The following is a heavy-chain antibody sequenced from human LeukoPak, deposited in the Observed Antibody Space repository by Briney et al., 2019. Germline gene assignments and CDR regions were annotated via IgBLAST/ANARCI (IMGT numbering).Heavy chain of an antibody. CDR2: IYPGDSDT. Sequence: GDSLKISCKGSGYSFTSYWIGWVRQMPGKGLEWMGIIYPGDSDTRYSPSFQGQVTISADKSISTAYLQWSSLKASDTAMYYCARPRIAAAGGRGTDAFDIWGQGTMVTVSS. CDR3: ARPRIAAAGGRGTDAFDI. CDR1: GYSFTSYW. V-gene: IGHV5-51*01. D-gene: IGHD6-13*01. J-gene: IGHJ3*02.